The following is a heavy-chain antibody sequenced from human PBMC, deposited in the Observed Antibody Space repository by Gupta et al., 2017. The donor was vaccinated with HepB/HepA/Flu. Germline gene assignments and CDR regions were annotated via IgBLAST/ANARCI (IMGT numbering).Heavy chain of an antibody. Sequence: QLQLQESGPGLVKPSETLSLTCTVSGDSISTTVYYWGWIRQPPGKGLEWIGSLYSSGRTYYNPSLKRRVTMSVDTSKNQFSLRLNSGTAADTAVYYCARMDDGHNSEPTYWYCDLWGRGTLVTVSS. J-gene: IGHJ2*01. CDR2: LYSSGRT. V-gene: IGHV4-39*01. CDR1: GDSISTTVYY. CDR3: ARMDDGHNSEPTYWYCDL. D-gene: IGHD4-23*01.